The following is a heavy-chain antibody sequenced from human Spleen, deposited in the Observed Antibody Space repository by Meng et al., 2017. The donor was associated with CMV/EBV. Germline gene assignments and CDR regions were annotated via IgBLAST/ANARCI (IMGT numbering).Heavy chain of an antibody. D-gene: IGHD3-22*01. J-gene: IGHJ4*02. V-gene: IGHV3-21*01. CDR3: ARGGVNGYYSDY. CDR2: ISSASSYI. CDR1: GFTFSSYS. Sequence: SWEASGFTFSSYSMNWVSQAPGKGLEWVSHISSASSYIYYADSLKGRFTISRDNAKNSLYLQMNSLRAEDTAVYYCARGGVNGYYSDYWGLGTLVTVSS.